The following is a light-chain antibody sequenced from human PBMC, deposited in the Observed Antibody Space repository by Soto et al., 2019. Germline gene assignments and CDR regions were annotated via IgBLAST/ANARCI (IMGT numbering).Light chain of an antibody. J-gene: IGLJ1*01. CDR2: DVI. V-gene: IGLV2-14*03. Sequence: LTQPARVSWFPGQSINISCTGASSDVGDYNYVSWYQHHPGKAPTIILFDVINRPSAVSNRFSGSKSGNTASLTISGLQPAYEADYCCGSYTTINTPPIVFGTGTKVPV. CDR1: SSDVGDYNY. CDR3: GSYTTINTPPIV.